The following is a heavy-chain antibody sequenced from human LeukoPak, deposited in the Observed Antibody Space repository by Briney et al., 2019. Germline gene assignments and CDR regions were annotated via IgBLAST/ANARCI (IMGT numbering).Heavy chain of an antibody. CDR2: IKQDGSEK. CDR1: GFTFSGYW. Sequence: GGSLRLSCAASGFTFSGYWMSWVRQAPGTGLEWVANIKQDGSEKYYVDSVEGRFTISRDNAKNSLYLQMNNLRVADTAVYYCARWGLYNWNSFDYWGQGALVTVSS. J-gene: IGHJ4*02. D-gene: IGHD1-1*01. V-gene: IGHV3-7*01. CDR3: ARWGLYNWNSFDY.